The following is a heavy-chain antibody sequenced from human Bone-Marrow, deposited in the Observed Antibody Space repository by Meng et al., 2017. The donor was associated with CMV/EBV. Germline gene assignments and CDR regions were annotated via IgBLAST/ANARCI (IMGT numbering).Heavy chain of an antibody. CDR3: ASSGYMYYYYGMDV. Sequence: GESLKISCAASGFTVSSNYMSWVRQAPGKGLEWVSVIYSGGSTYYADSVKGRFTISRDNSKNTLYLQMNSLRAEDTAVYYCASSGYMYYYYGMDVWGQGTTVPVSS. D-gene: IGHD6-13*01. V-gene: IGHV3-53*01. CDR1: GFTVSSNY. J-gene: IGHJ6*02. CDR2: IYSGGST.